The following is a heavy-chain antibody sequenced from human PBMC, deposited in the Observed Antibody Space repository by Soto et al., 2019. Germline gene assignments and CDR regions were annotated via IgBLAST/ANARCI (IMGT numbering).Heavy chain of an antibody. J-gene: IGHJ4*02. CDR3: AQDAKGCSLSY. V-gene: IGHV1-69*01. D-gene: IGHD2-15*01. CDR1: GGTFSRYT. Sequence: QVQLVQSGAEVKKPGASVTVSCKASGGTFSRYTISWVRQAPGQGLEWMGGTSLIFGAAKYARKFQDRVTVTADESTSTAYMELGSLRSEVTVVYYCAQDAKGCSLSYWGQGTLVSVSS. CDR2: TSLIFGAA.